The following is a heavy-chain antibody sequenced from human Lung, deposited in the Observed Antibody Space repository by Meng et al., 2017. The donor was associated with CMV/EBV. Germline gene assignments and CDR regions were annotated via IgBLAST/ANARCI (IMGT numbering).Heavy chain of an antibody. J-gene: IGHJ4*02. V-gene: IGHV4-4*02. CDR1: GGSISSSNW. CDR2: IYHSGST. CDR3: ASFPPPGKQWLVTDY. D-gene: IGHD6-19*01. Sequence: QRQDAVPGLVHLSGTLSRTCPVSGGSISSSNWWSWVRQPPGKGLEWIGEIYHSGSTNYNPSLKSRVTISVDKSKNQFSLKLSSVTAADTAVYYCASFPPPGKQWLVTDYWGQGTLVTVSS.